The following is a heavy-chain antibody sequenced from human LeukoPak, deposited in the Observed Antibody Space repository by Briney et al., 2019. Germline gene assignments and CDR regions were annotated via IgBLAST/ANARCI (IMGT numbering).Heavy chain of an antibody. CDR2: IIPIFGTA. CDR3: ASPPITQVVTQYSQH. D-gene: IGHD3-22*01. CDR1: GGTFSSYA. Sequence: SVKVSCKASGGTFSSYAISWVRQAPGQGLEWMGGIIPIFGTANYAQKFQGRVTITADESTSTAYMELSSLRSEDTAVYYCASPPITQVVTQYSQHWGQGTLVTVSS. V-gene: IGHV1-69*13. J-gene: IGHJ1*01.